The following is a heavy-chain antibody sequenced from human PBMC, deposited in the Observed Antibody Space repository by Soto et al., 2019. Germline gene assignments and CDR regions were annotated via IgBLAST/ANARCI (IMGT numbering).Heavy chain of an antibody. D-gene: IGHD2-2*02. CDR2: IYHSGNT. CDR3: ARARFQVLYGKPYFDS. CDR1: GGSITTGGSY. J-gene: IGHJ4*02. Sequence: VQLQESGPGLVRPSQTLSLTCTVSGGSITTGGSYWSWIRQHPGKGQEWIGNIYHSGNTYYNPSLKSRLTISVDTSKNHFSLMVDSVTAADTAVYYCARARFQVLYGKPYFDSWGQGTLGTVSS. V-gene: IGHV4-31*03.